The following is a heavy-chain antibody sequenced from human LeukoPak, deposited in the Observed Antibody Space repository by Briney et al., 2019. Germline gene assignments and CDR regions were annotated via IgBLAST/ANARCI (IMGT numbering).Heavy chain of an antibody. CDR2: IYYTGSN. CDR3: ARSYYDSSGYRYYDY. D-gene: IGHD3-22*01. V-gene: IGHV4-59*01. CDR1: GGSISGFY. Sequence: KPSETLSLICSVSGGSISGFYWGWIRQPPGKGLEWIGHIYYTGSNYNRPSLNTRVTMSLDTSKNQLFLNLSSLTAADTAVYYCARSYYDSSGYRYYDYWGQGTLVTVSS. J-gene: IGHJ4*02.